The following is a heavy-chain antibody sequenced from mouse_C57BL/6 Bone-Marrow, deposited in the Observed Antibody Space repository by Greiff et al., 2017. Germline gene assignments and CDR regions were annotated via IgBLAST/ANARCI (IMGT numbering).Heavy chain of an antibody. CDR2: INYDGSST. D-gene: IGHD3-2*02. CDR3: ARGSPDSSGPFAY. V-gene: IGHV5-16*01. J-gene: IGHJ3*01. Sequence: EVKLVESEGGLVQPGSSMKLSCTASGFTFSDYYMAWVRQVPEKGLEWVANINYDGSSTYYLASLKSRFIISRDNAKNILYLQMSSLKSEDTATYYCARGSPDSSGPFAYWGQGTLVTVSA. CDR1: GFTFSDYY.